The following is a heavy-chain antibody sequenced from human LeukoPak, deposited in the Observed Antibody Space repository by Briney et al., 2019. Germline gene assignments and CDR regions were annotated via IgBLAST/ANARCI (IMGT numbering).Heavy chain of an antibody. Sequence: RAGGSLRLSCAASGFTFSSYWMSWVRQAPGKGLEWVANIKQDGSEKYYVDSVKGRFTISRDNAKNSLYLQMNSLRAEDTAVYYCARVRFVRGQAGFDYLGQGTLVTVS. D-gene: IGHD3-10*01. V-gene: IGHV3-7*01. J-gene: IGHJ4*02. CDR1: GFTFSSYW. CDR3: ARVRFVRGQAGFDY. CDR2: IKQDGSEK.